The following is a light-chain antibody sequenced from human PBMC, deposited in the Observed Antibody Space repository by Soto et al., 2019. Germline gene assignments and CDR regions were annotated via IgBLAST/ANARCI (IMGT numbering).Light chain of an antibody. CDR1: RSNIRGNS. J-gene: IGLJ3*02. CDR2: TDN. CDR3: AAWDDSLNGWV. Sequence: QSVLTQPPSASGTPGQRVSISCSGSRSNIRGNSVNWYQQLPGTAPKLLIYTDNRRPSGVPDRFSGSKSGTSASLAISGLQSEDEADYFCAAWDDSLNGWVFGGVTKLTVL. V-gene: IGLV1-44*01.